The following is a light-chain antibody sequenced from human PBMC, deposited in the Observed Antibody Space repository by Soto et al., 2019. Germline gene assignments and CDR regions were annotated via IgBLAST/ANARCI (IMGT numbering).Light chain of an antibody. V-gene: IGKV1-39*01. CDR1: QSISSY. CDR2: ASS. CDR3: QQSYSTSWT. J-gene: IGKJ1*01. Sequence: DIQMTQSPSSLSASVGDRVTITCRASQSISSYLNWYQQKPGKAPKLLIYASSSLQSGVPSRVSGSGSGTDFALTRSSLRPEDFATYYCQQSYSTSWTCGRGTKVELK.